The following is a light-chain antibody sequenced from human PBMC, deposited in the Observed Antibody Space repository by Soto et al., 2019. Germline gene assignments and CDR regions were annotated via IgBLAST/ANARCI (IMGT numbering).Light chain of an antibody. CDR3: QQYGSSYT. CDR1: QGVRSSY. J-gene: IGKJ2*01. V-gene: IGKV3-20*01. CDR2: GAS. Sequence: EIELTQSPCNLSLSPGERATLSCRASQGVRSSYLACYQQTPGQAPRLLIYGASSRATVIPDMFSGSWSGKYFPLTSSRLEPEDFAVYYCQQYGSSYTFGQGTKLEIK.